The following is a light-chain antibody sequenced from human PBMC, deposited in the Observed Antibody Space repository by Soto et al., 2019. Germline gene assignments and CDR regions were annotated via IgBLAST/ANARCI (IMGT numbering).Light chain of an antibody. CDR1: SSDVGGYDY. J-gene: IGLJ3*02. V-gene: IGLV2-14*01. CDR2: EVI. Sequence: QSALTQPASVSGSPGQSITISCTGTSSDVGGYDYVSWFQQHPGRAPKLLIYEVIKRPSGVSTRFSGSKSANTASLTISGLKADDEADFYCSSFTTSNTWVFGGGTKVTVL. CDR3: SSFTTSNTWV.